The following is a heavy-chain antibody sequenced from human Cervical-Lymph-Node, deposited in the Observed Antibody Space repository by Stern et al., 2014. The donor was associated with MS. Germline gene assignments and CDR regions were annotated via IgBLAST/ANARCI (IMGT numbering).Heavy chain of an antibody. D-gene: IGHD2-15*01. Sequence: QAQLGQSGAEVKKPGSSVKVSCKAFGGTFTSYTMSWVRQAPGQGLEWMGRINPIFGTPNYAQKFQDRVTITTDKFTSTAYMALNSLRSEDTAVYFCAREALLGGNYYALDVWGQGTTVTVSS. J-gene: IGHJ6*02. CDR3: AREALLGGNYYALDV. CDR1: GGTFTSYT. CDR2: INPIFGTP. V-gene: IGHV1-69*06.